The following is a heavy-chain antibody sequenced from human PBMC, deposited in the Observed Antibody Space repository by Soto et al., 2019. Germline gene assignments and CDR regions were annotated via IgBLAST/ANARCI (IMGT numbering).Heavy chain of an antibody. Sequence: QIHLQQSCPGLVKPSGTLSLNCAVSGVSISGVNWWSWVRQPPGEGLEWIGEIYHSGYTRPNYNPSLKSRVTISLDESENRFSLVLTSVTDADTAVYFCASHVTMSGTRGFDYWGQGTLVTASS. CDR2: IYHSGYTRP. CDR3: ASHVTMSGTRGFDY. J-gene: IGHJ4*02. V-gene: IGHV4-4*02. D-gene: IGHD6-13*01. CDR1: GVSISGVNW.